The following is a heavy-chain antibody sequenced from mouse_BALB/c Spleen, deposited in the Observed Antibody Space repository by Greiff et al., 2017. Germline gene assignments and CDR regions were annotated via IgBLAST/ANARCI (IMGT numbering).Heavy chain of an antibody. CDR2: ISSGGST. D-gene: IGHD1-1*01. CDR1: GFTFSSYA. V-gene: IGHV5-6-5*01. Sequence: EVQLVESGGGLVKPGGSLKLSCAASGFTFSSYAMSWVRQTPEKRLEWVASISSGGSTYYPDSVKGRFTIARDNARNILYLQMSSLRSEDTAMYYCGRSSITTVEGDYGGEGTTVTVSA. J-gene: IGHJ2*01. CDR3: GRSSITTVEGDY.